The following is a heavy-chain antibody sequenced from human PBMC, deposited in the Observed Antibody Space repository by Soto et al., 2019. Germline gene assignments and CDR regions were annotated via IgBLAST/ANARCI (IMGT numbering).Heavy chain of an antibody. Sequence: EGQLVESGGGLVQPGGSLKLSCAASGFTFGGSAMHWVRQASGKGLEWDGHIRSKTNSYATAYAESVKGRFTISRDDSMNTAYLQMNSLKTEDTAVYFCTRQTDAVQWLVVPTDYNFDYWGQGTLVPVSS. CDR2: IRSKTNSYAT. CDR3: TRQTDAVQWLVVPTDYNFDY. V-gene: IGHV3-73*02. CDR1: GFTFGGSA. J-gene: IGHJ4*02. D-gene: IGHD6-19*01.